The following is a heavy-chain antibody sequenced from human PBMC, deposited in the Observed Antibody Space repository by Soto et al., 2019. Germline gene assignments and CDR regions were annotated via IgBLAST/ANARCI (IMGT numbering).Heavy chain of an antibody. J-gene: IGHJ4*02. CDR1: GGSISSGGYS. V-gene: IGHV4-30-2*01. Sequence: SETLSLTCAVSGGSISSGGYSWSWIRQPPGKGLEWIGYIYHSGSTYYNPSLKSRVTISVDRSKNQFSLKLSSVTAADTAVYYGARVPDRWGKETLVPVSS. CDR2: IYHSGST. D-gene: IGHD2-2*01. CDR3: ARVPDR.